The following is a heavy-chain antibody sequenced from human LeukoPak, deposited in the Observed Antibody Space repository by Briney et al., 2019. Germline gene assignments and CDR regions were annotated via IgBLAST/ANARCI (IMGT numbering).Heavy chain of an antibody. Sequence: SETLSLTCTVSGYSISRGYYWGWIRQPPGMGLEWIVSLYHSGSTYHNASLKSRVTMSVDTSKNQFSLDLTSVTAADTAVYYCAREVIVPAATGYFDLWGRGTVVIVSS. CDR3: AREVIVPAATGYFDL. CDR1: GYSISRGYY. V-gene: IGHV4-38-2*02. D-gene: IGHD2-2*01. CDR2: LYHSGST. J-gene: IGHJ2*01.